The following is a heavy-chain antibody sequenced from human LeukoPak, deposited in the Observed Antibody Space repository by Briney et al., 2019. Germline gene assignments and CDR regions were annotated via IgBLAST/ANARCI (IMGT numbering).Heavy chain of an antibody. CDR1: GFTFSNYA. J-gene: IGHJ3*02. V-gene: IGHV3-23*01. CDR3: AKAMGPGGSYGVMAFDI. Sequence: PGGSLRLSCAASGFTFSNYAMSWVRQAPGKGLEWVSAISGSGGSTYYADSVKGRFTISRDNSKNTLYLQMNSLRAEDMALYYCAKAMGPGGSYGVMAFDIWGQGTMVTVSS. D-gene: IGHD1-26*01. CDR2: ISGSGGST.